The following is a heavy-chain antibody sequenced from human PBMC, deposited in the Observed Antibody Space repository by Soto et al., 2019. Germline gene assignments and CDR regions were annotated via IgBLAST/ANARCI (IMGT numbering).Heavy chain of an antibody. CDR1: GDSVSSNSVT. J-gene: IGHJ4*02. D-gene: IGHD6-19*01. CDR2: TYYRAKWYN. Sequence: QVQLQQSGPGLLKPSQTLSLTCAISGDSVSSNSVTWSWIRQSPSRGLEWLGRTYYRAKWYNDYAESVKSRIHINADTSKNQFSLHLNSVTPEDTAVYYCARAVTGSLGHWGQGTLVTVSS. V-gene: IGHV6-1*01. CDR3: ARAVTGSLGH.